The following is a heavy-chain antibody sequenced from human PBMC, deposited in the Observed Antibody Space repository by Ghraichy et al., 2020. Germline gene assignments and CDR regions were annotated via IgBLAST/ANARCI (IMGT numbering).Heavy chain of an antibody. CDR2: ISGSGGST. V-gene: IGHV3-23*01. CDR1: GFTFSSYA. J-gene: IGHJ4*02. CDR3: AKDLYGYSSGWYGDY. D-gene: IGHD6-19*01. Sequence: GGSLRLSCAASGFTFSSYAMSWVRQAPGKGLEWVSAISGSGGSTYYADSVKGRFTISRDNSKNTLYLQMNSLRAEDTAVYYCAKDLYGYSSGWYGDYWGQGTLVTVSS.